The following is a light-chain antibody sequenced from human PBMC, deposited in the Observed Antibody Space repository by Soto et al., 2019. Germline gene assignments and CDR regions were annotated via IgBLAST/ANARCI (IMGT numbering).Light chain of an antibody. Sequence: DIQMTQSPSSVSASVGDRVTIACRASQGISNWLAWYQQNPGRAPKLLIYAASSLQSGVPSRFSGSGSETEFTLSISSLQPEDFATYFCQQIYSAPLTFGGGTKVDIK. J-gene: IGKJ4*01. CDR1: QGISNW. CDR3: QQIYSAPLT. V-gene: IGKV1-12*01. CDR2: AAS.